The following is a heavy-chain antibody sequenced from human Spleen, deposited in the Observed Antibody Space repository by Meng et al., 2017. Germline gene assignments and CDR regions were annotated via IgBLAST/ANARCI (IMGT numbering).Heavy chain of an antibody. D-gene: IGHD4-17*01. Sequence: SETLSLTCTVSGGSISSYYWSWIRQPPGKGLEWIGYIYYSGSTNYNPSLKSRVTISVDTSKNQFSLKLSSVTAADTAVYYCARGDYADGSYFDSWGQGTLVTVSS. CDR3: ARGDYADGSYFDS. V-gene: IGHV4-59*01. J-gene: IGHJ4*02. CDR1: GGSISSYY. CDR2: IYYSGST.